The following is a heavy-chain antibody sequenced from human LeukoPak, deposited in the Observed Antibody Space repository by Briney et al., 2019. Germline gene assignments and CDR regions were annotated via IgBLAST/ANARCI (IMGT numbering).Heavy chain of an antibody. J-gene: IGHJ4*02. V-gene: IGHV3-23*01. Sequence: GGSLRLSCAGSGFTFDDYGMSWVRQAPGKGLEWVSAISGSGGSTYYADSVKGRFTISRDNSKNTLYLQMNSLRAEDTAVYYCAKESRLAYYDFWSGYYTEGHFDYWGQGTLVTVSS. CDR3: AKESRLAYYDFWSGYYTEGHFDY. D-gene: IGHD3-3*01. CDR1: GFTFDDYG. CDR2: ISGSGGST.